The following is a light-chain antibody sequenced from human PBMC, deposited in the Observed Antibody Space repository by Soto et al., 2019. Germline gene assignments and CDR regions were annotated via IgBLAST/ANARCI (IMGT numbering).Light chain of an antibody. CDR1: QSISSW. CDR3: QQYNSYSYT. Sequence: DIQMTQSPSTLSASVGDRVTITCRASQSISSWLAWYQQKPGKAPKLLIYDASSLESGVPSSFSCSGSGTEFPLTISILQPDDFATYYCQQYNSYSYTFGQGTKLEIK. V-gene: IGKV1-5*01. J-gene: IGKJ2*01. CDR2: DAS.